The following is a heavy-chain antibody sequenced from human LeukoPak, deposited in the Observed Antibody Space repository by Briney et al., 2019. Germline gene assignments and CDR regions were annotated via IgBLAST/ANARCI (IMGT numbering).Heavy chain of an antibody. J-gene: IGHJ4*02. CDR2: INTDGSST. CDR1: GFTLSSIW. CDR3: ARAVRGTVQLGY. V-gene: IGHV3-74*01. D-gene: IGHD1-1*01. Sequence: GGSLRLSCAASGFTLSSIWMHWVRQAQGKGLVWVSRINTDGSSTSYADSVKGRFTISRDNAKNTLYLQMNSLRAEDTAVYYCARAVRGTVQLGYWGQGTLVTVSS.